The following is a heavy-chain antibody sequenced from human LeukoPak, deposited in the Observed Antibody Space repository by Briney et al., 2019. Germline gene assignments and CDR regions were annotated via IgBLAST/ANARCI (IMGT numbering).Heavy chain of an antibody. Sequence: GGSLRLSCAASGFTFSSYAMSWVRQAPGKGLDWVSAISGSGGSTYYPDSVKGRFTISRNNSKNTLYLQMNSLRAEDTAVYYCAKLYGSGSWDYYYGMDVWGKGTTVTVSS. D-gene: IGHD3-10*01. CDR3: AKLYGSGSWDYYYGMDV. CDR1: GFTFSSYA. J-gene: IGHJ6*04. CDR2: ISGSGGST. V-gene: IGHV3-23*01.